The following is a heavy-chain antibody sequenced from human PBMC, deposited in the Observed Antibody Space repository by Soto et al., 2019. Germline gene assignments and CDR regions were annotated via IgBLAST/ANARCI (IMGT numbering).Heavy chain of an antibody. V-gene: IGHV3-23*01. Sequence: GGSLRLSCAASGFTFSSYAMSWVRQAPGKGLEWVSAISGSGGSTYYADSVKGRFTISRDNSKNTLYLQMNSLRAEDTAVYYCAKGPGYSSGRGGVDYWGQGTLVTVSS. D-gene: IGHD6-19*01. CDR2: ISGSGGST. CDR3: AKGPGYSSGRGGVDY. CDR1: GFTFSSYA. J-gene: IGHJ4*02.